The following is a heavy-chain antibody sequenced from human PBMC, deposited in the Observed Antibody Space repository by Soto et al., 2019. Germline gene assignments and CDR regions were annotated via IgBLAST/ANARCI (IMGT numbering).Heavy chain of an antibody. CDR1: GESFSGYY. D-gene: IGHD1-26*01. J-gene: IGHJ4*02. Sequence: QVQLQQWGAGLLKPSETLSLTCAVYGESFSGYYWSWIHQPPGKGLEWIGEINHGGSTKYNPSLKSRVTISVVTSKTQFSLNLSSMTAADPAVYYCGSGRDLGGTYLDCWGQGTLVTVSS. CDR2: INHGGST. V-gene: IGHV4-34*01. CDR3: GSGRDLGGTYLDC.